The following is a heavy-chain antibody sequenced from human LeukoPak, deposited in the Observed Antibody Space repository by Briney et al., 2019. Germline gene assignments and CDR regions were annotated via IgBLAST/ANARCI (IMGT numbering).Heavy chain of an antibody. J-gene: IGHJ4*02. V-gene: IGHV3-66*01. D-gene: IGHD3-22*01. CDR3: ARDHSNLNYYDSNFDY. Sequence: GGSLRLSCATSGFPFSSNYMMWVRQAPGKGLEWVSVIYSGGNAYYSDSVKDRFTISRDSSKNTLYLQMNSLRAEDTAVYYCARDHSNLNYYDSNFDYWGQGTLVTVSS. CDR2: IYSGGNA. CDR1: GFPFSSNY.